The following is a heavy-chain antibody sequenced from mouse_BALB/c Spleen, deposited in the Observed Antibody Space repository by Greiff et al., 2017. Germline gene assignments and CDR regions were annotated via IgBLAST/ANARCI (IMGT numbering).Heavy chain of an antibody. D-gene: IGHD2-2*01. Sequence: EVHLVESGPSLVKPSQTLSLTCSVTGDSITSGYWNWIRKFPGNKLEYMGYISYSGSTYYNPSLNSRISITRDTSKNQYYLQLNSVTTEDTATYYCARFGYDESGYYAMDYWGQGTSVTVSS. CDR3: ARFGYDESGYYAMDY. J-gene: IGHJ4*01. CDR2: ISYSGST. V-gene: IGHV3-8*02. CDR1: GDSITSGY.